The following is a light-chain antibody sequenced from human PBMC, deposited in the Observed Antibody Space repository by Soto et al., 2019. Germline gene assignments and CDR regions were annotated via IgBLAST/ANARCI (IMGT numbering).Light chain of an antibody. Sequence: EIVLTQSPATLSLSPGERATLSCRARQSVSNYLGWYQQKSGQAPRLLISDVSKRATGIPARFSGSGSGTDFTLNISSLEPEDFAVYYCQHRVNGPTFGGGTKVEIK. CDR1: QSVSNY. J-gene: IGKJ4*01. CDR3: QHRVNGPT. CDR2: DVS. V-gene: IGKV3-11*01.